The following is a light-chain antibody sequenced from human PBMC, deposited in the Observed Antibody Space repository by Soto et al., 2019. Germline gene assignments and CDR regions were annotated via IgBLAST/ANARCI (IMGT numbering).Light chain of an antibody. V-gene: IGKV3-11*02. Sequence: EIVLTQSPVTLSLSPGDTATLSCRASESVVRYLAWYQQKPGQAPRLLMYDTSKRATGIPARFSGSGYGRDFTLTISSLEPEDFAVYCCQQRSNWPLTFGGGTKVEIK. J-gene: IGKJ4*01. CDR1: ESVVRY. CDR2: DTS. CDR3: QQRSNWPLT.